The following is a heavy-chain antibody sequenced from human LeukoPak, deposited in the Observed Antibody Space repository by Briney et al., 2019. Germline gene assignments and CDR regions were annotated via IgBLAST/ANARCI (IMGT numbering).Heavy chain of an antibody. V-gene: IGHV2-70*16. J-gene: IGHJ4*02. CDR2: IDWDDDK. Sequence: TLSLTCAVYGGSFSGYYWSWIRQPPGMALEWLARIDWDDDKFYSTSLKTRLTISKDTSKNQVVLTMTNMDPVDTATYYCARMSTTVTSFDYWGQGTLVTVSS. CDR3: ARMSTTVTSFDY. D-gene: IGHD4-17*01. CDR1: GGSFSGYY.